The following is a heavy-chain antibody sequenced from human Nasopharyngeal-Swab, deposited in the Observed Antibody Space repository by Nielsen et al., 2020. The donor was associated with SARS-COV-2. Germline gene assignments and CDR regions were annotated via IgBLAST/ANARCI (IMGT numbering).Heavy chain of an antibody. J-gene: IGHJ4*02. CDR2: IIPIFGTA. CDR1: GGTFSSYA. CDR3: ARDGSSDYIWGSYRSWLDY. Sequence: SVKVSCKASGGTFSSYAISWVRQAPGQGLEWMGGIIPIFGTANYAQKFQGRVTITADESTSTAYMELSSLRSEDTAVYYCARDGSSDYIWGSYRSWLDYWGQGTLVTVSS. D-gene: IGHD3-16*02. V-gene: IGHV1-69*13.